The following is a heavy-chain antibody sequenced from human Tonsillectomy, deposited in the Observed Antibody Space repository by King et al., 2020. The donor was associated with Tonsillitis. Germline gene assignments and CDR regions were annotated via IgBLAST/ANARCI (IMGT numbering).Heavy chain of an antibody. Sequence: TLKESGPTLVKPTQTLTLTCSFSGFSLNTYGVGVGWIRQAPGKALEWLALIYWAADEPYSPSLKCRLTITKEHSKNQVVLRMTNVDPFDTATYYGAHRHGSVDGRWFDPWGQGTLVTVSS. J-gene: IGHJ5*02. CDR2: IYWAADE. V-gene: IGHV2-5*02. D-gene: IGHD5/OR15-5a*01. CDR3: AHRHGSVDGRWFDP. CDR1: GFSLNTYGVG.